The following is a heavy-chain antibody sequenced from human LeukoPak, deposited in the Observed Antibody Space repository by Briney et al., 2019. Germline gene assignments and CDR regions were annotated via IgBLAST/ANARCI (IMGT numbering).Heavy chain of an antibody. Sequence: GESLKISCKGSGYSFPSYWTAWVRQMPGKGLEWMGIIYPGDSDTRYSPSFQGQVTISADKSISTAYLQWSSLKASDTAMYYCARPYDSGWTEFEYWGQGTLVTVSS. CDR3: ARPYDSGWTEFEY. CDR1: GYSFPSYW. CDR2: IYPGDSDT. V-gene: IGHV5-51*01. J-gene: IGHJ4*02. D-gene: IGHD6-19*01.